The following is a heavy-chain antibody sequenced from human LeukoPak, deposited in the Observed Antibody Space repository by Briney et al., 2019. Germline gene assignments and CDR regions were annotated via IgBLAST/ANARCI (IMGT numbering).Heavy chain of an antibody. CDR1: GFTFSSYW. V-gene: IGHV3-7*01. CDR3: ARDIEAAGLFLDY. J-gene: IGHJ4*02. Sequence: GGSLRLSCAASGFTFSSYWMSWVRQAPGKGLEWVANMKYDGSEKYYVDSVKGRFTISRDNGKNSLYLQMNSLRAEDTAVYYCARDIEAAGLFLDYWGQGTLVTVS. D-gene: IGHD6-13*01. CDR2: MKYDGSEK.